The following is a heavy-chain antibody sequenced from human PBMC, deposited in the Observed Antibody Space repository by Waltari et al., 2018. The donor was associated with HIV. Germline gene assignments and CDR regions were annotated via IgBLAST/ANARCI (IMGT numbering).Heavy chain of an antibody. CDR1: GFTFSSYW. J-gene: IGHJ4*02. V-gene: IGHV3-7*01. CDR3: ARVSSSWL. CDR2: IKQDGSEK. D-gene: IGHD6-13*01. Sequence: EVQLVESGGGLVQPGGSLRLSCEASGFTFSSYWMSWVRQAPGKGLEWVANIKQDGSEKYYVDSVKGRFTISRDNAKNSLYLQMNSLRAEDTAVYYCARVSSSWLWGQGTLVTVSS.